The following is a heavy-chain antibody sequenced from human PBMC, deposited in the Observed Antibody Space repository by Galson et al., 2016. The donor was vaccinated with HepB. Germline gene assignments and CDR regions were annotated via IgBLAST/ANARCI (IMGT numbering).Heavy chain of an antibody. J-gene: IGHJ4*02. CDR3: VRSNFADY. CDR2: ISRSGDNT. V-gene: IGHV3-23*01. D-gene: IGHD4-11*01. CDR1: GFTFGDYA. Sequence: SLRLSCAASGFTFGDYAMNWVRQAPGKGLQWVSTISRSGDNTYYGDSVKGRFAVSRDNSKNTLSLQLSSLGAEDAAVYYCVRSNFADYWGQGVLVTVTS.